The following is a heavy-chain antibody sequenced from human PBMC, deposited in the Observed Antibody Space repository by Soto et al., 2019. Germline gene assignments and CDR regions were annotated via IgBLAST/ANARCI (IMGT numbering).Heavy chain of an antibody. CDR1: GFTFSSYG. Sequence: ESGGGVVQPGRSLRLSCAASGFTFSSYGMHWVRQAPGKGLEWVAVIWYDGSNKYYADSVKGRFTISRDNSKNTLYLQMNSLRAEDTAVYYCARDQNYYGSGSYYPPLSDWGQGTLVTVSS. CDR3: ARDQNYYGSGSYYPPLSD. D-gene: IGHD3-10*01. J-gene: IGHJ4*02. CDR2: IWYDGSNK. V-gene: IGHV3-33*01.